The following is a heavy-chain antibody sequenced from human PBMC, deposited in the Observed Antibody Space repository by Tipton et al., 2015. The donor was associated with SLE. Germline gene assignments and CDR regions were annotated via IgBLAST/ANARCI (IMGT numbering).Heavy chain of an antibody. D-gene: IGHD3-22*01. Sequence: TLSLTCTVSGGSISSYYWSWIRQPPGKGLEWIGSIYYSGSTYYNPSLKSRVTISVDTSKNQFSLKLSSVTAADTAVYYCARDRVPYYYDSSGYPDAFDIWGQGTMVTVSS. CDR3: ARDRVPYYYDSSGYPDAFDI. CDR2: IYYSGST. CDR1: GGSISSYY. V-gene: IGHV4-59*01. J-gene: IGHJ3*02.